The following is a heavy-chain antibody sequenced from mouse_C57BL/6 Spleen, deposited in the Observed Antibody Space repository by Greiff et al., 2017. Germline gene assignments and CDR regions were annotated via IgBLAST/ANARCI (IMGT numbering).Heavy chain of an antibody. CDR2: INPYNGGT. CDR3: ARWITTVVAQYYFDY. CDR1: GYTFTDYY. V-gene: IGHV1-19*01. D-gene: IGHD1-1*01. J-gene: IGHJ2*01. Sequence: VQLKQSGPVLVKPGASVKMSCKASGYTFTDYYMNWVKQSHGKSLEWIGVINPYNGGTSYNQKFKGKATLTVDKSSSTAYMELNSLTSEDSAVYYCARWITTVVAQYYFDYWGQGTTLTVSS.